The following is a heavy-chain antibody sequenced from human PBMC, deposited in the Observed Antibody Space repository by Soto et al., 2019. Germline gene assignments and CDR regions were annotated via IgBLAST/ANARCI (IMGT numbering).Heavy chain of an antibody. CDR3: AREGPKYYDFWSGYPNWFDP. CDR1: GYTLTELS. CDR2: MNPKDGDT. Sequence: ASVKVSCKVSGYTLTELSMHWVRQAPGKGLEWMGWMNPKDGDTSYAQKFQGRVTMTRNTSISTAYMELSSLRSEDTAVYYCAREGPKYYDFWSGYPNWFDPWGQGTLVTVSS. D-gene: IGHD3-3*01. V-gene: IGHV1-24*01. J-gene: IGHJ5*02.